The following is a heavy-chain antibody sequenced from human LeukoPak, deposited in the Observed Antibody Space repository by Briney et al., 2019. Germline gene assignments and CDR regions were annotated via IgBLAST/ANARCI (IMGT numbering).Heavy chain of an antibody. CDR3: AEAGAEKKAFMRDHAAYYFDY. D-gene: IGHD1-14*01. CDR2: INPNSGAT. Sequence: GASVKVSCKASGYTFTSYDINWVRQAPGQGLEWMGWINPNSGATNYAQKFQGRVTMTRDTSISAAYMDLSRLRSDDTAVFYCAEAGAEKKAFMRDHAAYYFDYWGQGTLVTVSS. CDR1: GYTFTSYD. J-gene: IGHJ4*02. V-gene: IGHV1-2*02.